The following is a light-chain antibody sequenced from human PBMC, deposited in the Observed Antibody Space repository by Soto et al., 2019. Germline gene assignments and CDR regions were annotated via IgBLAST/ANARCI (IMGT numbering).Light chain of an antibody. CDR2: AAS. CDR1: QVINNW. J-gene: IGKJ3*01. Sequence: DIQMTQSPSSVSASVGDRVTITCRASQVINNWLAWYQQKPGKAPNLLIYAASTLQTGVPSRFSGSGSGTDFTLTISTLQPEYFATYYCQQANSFPFTFGPGTKVDIK. V-gene: IGKV1-12*02. CDR3: QQANSFPFT.